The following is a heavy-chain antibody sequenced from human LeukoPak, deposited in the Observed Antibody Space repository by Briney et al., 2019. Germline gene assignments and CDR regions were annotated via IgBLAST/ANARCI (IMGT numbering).Heavy chain of an antibody. V-gene: IGHV1-2*02. CDR3: ARGYYDILTGYYSVSTY. CDR2: INPNSGGT. J-gene: IGHJ4*02. D-gene: IGHD3-9*01. Sequence: APVKVSCKASGYTFTGYYMHWVRQAPGQGLEWMGWINPNSGGTNYAQKFQGRVTMTRDTSISTAYMELSRLRSDDTAVYYCARGYYDILTGYYSVSTYWGQGTLVTVSS. CDR1: GYTFTGYY.